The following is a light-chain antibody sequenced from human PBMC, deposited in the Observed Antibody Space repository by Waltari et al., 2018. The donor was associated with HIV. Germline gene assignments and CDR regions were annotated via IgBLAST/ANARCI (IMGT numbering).Light chain of an antibody. V-gene: IGKV1-33*01. CDR3: QQYDNVPPT. CDR2: DAS. Sequence: DIQMTQSPSSLSASVGDRVTITCQASQDISNYLNWYQQKPGEAPKLLIFDASNLETGVPSRLSGSGSGTDFTFTISSLQPEDIATYYCQQYDNVPPTFGGGTKVEIK. J-gene: IGKJ4*01. CDR1: QDISNY.